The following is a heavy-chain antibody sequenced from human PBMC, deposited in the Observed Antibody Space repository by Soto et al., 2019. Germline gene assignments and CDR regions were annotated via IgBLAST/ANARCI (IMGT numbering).Heavy chain of an antibody. CDR2: IRRKANSYTT. D-gene: IGHD6-19*01. Sequence: EVQLVESGGGLVQPGGSLELPFAPLGLIFSANTLDWVRQAPGKGLEWVGGIRRKANSYTTEYAASVKGRFTISRDDSKNSLYLQMNSLKTEDTAVYYCAMLGGWSGGSNDMDVWGQGTTVTVSS. J-gene: IGHJ6*02. V-gene: IGHV3-72*01. CDR1: GLIFSANT. CDR3: AMLGGWSGGSNDMDV.